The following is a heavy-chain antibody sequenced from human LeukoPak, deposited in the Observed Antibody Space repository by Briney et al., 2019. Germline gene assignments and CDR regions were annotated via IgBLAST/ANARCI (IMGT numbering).Heavy chain of an antibody. J-gene: IGHJ4*02. CDR2: IYYSGST. CDR3: ARYGSYYPYYFDY. Sequence: SQTLSLTCTVSGGSISSGDYYWSWIRQPPGKGLEWIGYIYYSGSTYYNPSLKSRLTISVDTSKNQFSLRLSSVTAADTAVYYCARYGSYYPYYFDYWGQGTLVTVSS. D-gene: IGHD1-26*01. CDR1: GGSISSGDYY. V-gene: IGHV4-30-4*01.